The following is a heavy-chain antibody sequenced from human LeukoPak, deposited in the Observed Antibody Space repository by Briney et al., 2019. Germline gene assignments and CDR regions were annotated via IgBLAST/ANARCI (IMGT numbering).Heavy chain of an antibody. CDR2: INPNSGGT. V-gene: IGHV1-2*06. CDR3: ARVSYYYDSGGYRNFWFDP. J-gene: IGHJ5*02. D-gene: IGHD3-22*01. Sequence: GASVKVSCKASGYTFTGYYMHWVRQAPGQGLEWMGRINPNSGGTNYAQKFQGRVTMTRDTSISTAYMELSRLRSDDTAVYYCARVSYYYDSGGYRNFWFDPWGQGTLVTVSS. CDR1: GYTFTGYY.